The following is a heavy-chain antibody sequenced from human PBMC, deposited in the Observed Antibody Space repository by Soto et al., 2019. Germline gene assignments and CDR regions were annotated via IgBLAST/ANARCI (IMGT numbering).Heavy chain of an antibody. V-gene: IGHV1-69*01. CDR3: ARGRWLTTGPGYFDL. D-gene: IGHD1-1*01. J-gene: IGHJ2*01. CDR2: IIPIFGTA. Sequence: QVQLVQSGAEVKKPGSSVRVSCKASGGTFSSYAISWVRQAPGQGLEWMGGIIPIFGTANYAQKFQGRVTITADESTSTAYMELSSLRSEDTAVYYCARGRWLTTGPGYFDLWGRGTLVTVSS. CDR1: GGTFSSYA.